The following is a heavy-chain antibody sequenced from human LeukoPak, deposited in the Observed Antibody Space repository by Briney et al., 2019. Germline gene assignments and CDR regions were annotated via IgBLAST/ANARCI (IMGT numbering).Heavy chain of an antibody. D-gene: IGHD3-22*01. CDR3: ASLNSSGSED. Sequence: ASVKVSCKASGFTFTNYNLHWVRQAPGQRLEWMGIINPSGGSTSYAQKFQGRVTMTRDTSTSTVYMELSSLRSEDTAVYYCASLNSSGSEDWGQGTLVTVSS. J-gene: IGHJ4*02. V-gene: IGHV1-46*01. CDR1: GFTFTNYN. CDR2: INPSGGST.